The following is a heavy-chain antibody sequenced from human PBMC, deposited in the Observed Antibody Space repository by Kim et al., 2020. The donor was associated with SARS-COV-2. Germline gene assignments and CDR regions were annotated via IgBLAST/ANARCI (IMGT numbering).Heavy chain of an antibody. D-gene: IGHD6-13*01. Sequence: GGSLRLSCAASGFTFDDYAMHWVRQAPGKGLEWVSGISWNSGSIGYADSVKGRFTVSRDNAKNSLYLQMNSLRAEDTALYYCAKDTTWGIAAAGTNYYG. CDR2: ISWNSGSI. CDR3: AKDTTWGIAAAGTNYYG. V-gene: IGHV3-9*01. J-gene: IGHJ6*01. CDR1: GFTFDDYA.